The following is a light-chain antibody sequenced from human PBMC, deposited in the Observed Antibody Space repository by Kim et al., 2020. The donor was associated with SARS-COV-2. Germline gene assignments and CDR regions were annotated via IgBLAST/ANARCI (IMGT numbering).Light chain of an antibody. CDR3: QQYGSSPLT. V-gene: IGKV3-20*01. CDR1: QSVSSSY. Sequence: SAGERATLSCRASQSVSSSYLAWYQQKPGQAPRLLIYGASSRATGIPDRFSGSGSGTDFTLTISRLEPEDFAVYYCQQYGSSPLTFGGGTKVDI. J-gene: IGKJ4*01. CDR2: GAS.